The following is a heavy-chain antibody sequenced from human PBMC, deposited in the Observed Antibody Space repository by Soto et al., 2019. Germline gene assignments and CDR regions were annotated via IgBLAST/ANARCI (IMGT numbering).Heavy chain of an antibody. Sequence: ELQLVESGGGLVQPGRSLRLSCAASGFTFDDYAMHWVRQAPGKGLEWVSGISWNSGSIGYADSVKGRFTISRDNAKYSLYLQMNSLRAEVTALYYCAIALGGMTPVAGFDYWGQGTLVTVSS. V-gene: IGHV3-9*01. D-gene: IGHD4-17*01. CDR3: AIALGGMTPVAGFDY. CDR1: GFTFDDYA. J-gene: IGHJ4*02. CDR2: ISWNSGSI.